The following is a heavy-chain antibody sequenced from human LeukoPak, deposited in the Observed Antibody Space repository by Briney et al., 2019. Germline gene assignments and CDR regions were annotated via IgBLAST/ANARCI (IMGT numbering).Heavy chain of an antibody. Sequence: PGGSLRLSCAASGFTFDDYATHWVRQAPGKGLEWVSGISWNSGSIGYADSVKGRFTISRDNAKNSLYLQMNSLRAEDTAVYYCAKDLGTHKIGYCSGGSCAPEGYFQHWGQGTLVTVSS. J-gene: IGHJ1*01. CDR2: ISWNSGSI. CDR3: AKDLGTHKIGYCSGGSCAPEGYFQH. V-gene: IGHV3-9*01. CDR1: GFTFDDYA. D-gene: IGHD2-15*01.